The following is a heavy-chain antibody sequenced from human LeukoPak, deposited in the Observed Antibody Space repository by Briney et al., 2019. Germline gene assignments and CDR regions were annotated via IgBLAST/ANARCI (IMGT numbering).Heavy chain of an antibody. CDR3: ASRDGYNSPFDY. D-gene: IGHD5-24*01. CDR1: GGSISSGDYY. Sequence: RPSETLSLTCTVSGGSISSGDYYWSWIRQPPGKGLEWIGYIYYSGSTYYNPSLKSRVTISVDTSKNQFSLKLSSVTAADTAVYYCASRDGYNSPFDYWGQGTLVTVSS. J-gene: IGHJ4*02. CDR2: IYYSGST. V-gene: IGHV4-30-4*01.